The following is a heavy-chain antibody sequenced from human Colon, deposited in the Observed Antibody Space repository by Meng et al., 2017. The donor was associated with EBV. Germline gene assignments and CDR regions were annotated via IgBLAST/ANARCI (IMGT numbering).Heavy chain of an antibody. D-gene: IGHD3-22*01. Sequence: QVQLVQSGGEVKKPGASVKVSCNASGYTFYNYAMNWVRQAPGQRLEWMGWINAGNGDTKYSQKFQGRVTITRDTSASTGYMELSSLRSEDTAVYYCARFSSGYFFDYWGQGTLVTVSS. CDR3: ARFSSGYFFDY. CDR2: INAGNGDT. V-gene: IGHV1-3*01. CDR1: GYTFYNYA. J-gene: IGHJ4*02.